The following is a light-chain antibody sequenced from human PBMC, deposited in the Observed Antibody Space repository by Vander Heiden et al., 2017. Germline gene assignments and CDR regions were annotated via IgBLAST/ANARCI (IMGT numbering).Light chain of an antibody. CDR1: QSVSNTY. CDR3: QQYGSSPLT. Sequence: IVLTQSPGTLSLSPGERATLSCRASQSVSNTYLAWYQQRPGQAPRLLIYGASSRATGIPDRFSGSGSGTDFTLTISRLEPEDYAVYYRQQYGSSPLTFGGGTKVEIK. CDR2: GAS. V-gene: IGKV3-20*01. J-gene: IGKJ4*01.